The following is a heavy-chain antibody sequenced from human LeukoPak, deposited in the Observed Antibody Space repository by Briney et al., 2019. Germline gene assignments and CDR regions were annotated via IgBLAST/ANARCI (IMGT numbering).Heavy chain of an antibody. V-gene: IGHV4-34*01. CDR1: GGSISSYY. Sequence: PSETLSLTCTVSGGSISSYYWSWIRQPPGKGLEWIGEINHSGSTNYNPSLKSRVTISVDTSKNQFSLKLSSVTAADTAVYYCARGDYGDYWIDYWGQGTLVTVSS. CDR3: ARGDYGDYWIDY. D-gene: IGHD4-17*01. J-gene: IGHJ4*02. CDR2: INHSGST.